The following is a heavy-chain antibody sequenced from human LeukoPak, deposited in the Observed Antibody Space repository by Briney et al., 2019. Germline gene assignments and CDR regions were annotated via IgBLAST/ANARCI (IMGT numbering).Heavy chain of an antibody. Sequence: PGRSLRLSCAASGFTFSSYAMHWVRQAPGKGLEWVTVISDDGSNKYYADSVKGRFTISRDNSKNTLYLQMNSLRAEDTAVYYCARGAGDYYDSSGYDAFDIWGQGTMVTVSS. CDR3: ARGAGDYYDSSGYDAFDI. D-gene: IGHD3-22*01. CDR2: ISDDGSNK. V-gene: IGHV3-30-3*01. J-gene: IGHJ3*02. CDR1: GFTFSSYA.